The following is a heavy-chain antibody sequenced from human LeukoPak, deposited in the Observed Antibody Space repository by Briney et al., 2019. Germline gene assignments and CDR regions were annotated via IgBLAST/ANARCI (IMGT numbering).Heavy chain of an antibody. CDR1: GGSISSSGYY. Sequence: NPSETLSLTCTVSGGSISSSGYYWSWIRQPPGKGLECIGYIHYTGSTNYNPSLKSRVTISVDTSKSQFSLKLSSVTAADTAIYYCARGGYYGSGNDFRFDPWGQGTLVTVSS. D-gene: IGHD3-10*01. J-gene: IGHJ5*02. CDR3: ARGGYYGSGNDFRFDP. CDR2: IHYTGST. V-gene: IGHV4-61*08.